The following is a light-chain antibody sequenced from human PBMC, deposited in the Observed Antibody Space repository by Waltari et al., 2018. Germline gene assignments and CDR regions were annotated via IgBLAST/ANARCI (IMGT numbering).Light chain of an antibody. CDR2: SAS. CDR3: QQYAYSPLT. Sequence: EIVLTQSPGTLSLSPGDRVTLSCRASQSVTSSYLAWYQQKPGQAPRLLIYSASSRATGIPNRFSGSGSGTDFTLTISGLEPEDFAVYYCQQYAYSPLTFGGGTKVEIK. J-gene: IGKJ4*01. V-gene: IGKV3-20*01. CDR1: QSVTSSY.